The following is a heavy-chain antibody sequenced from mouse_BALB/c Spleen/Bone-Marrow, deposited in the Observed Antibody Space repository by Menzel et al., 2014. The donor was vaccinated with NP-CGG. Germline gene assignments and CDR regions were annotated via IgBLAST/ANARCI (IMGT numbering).Heavy chain of an antibody. CDR2: INSNGGST. Sequence: DVLLVESGGGLVQPGGSLKLSCAASGFTFSSYGMSWVRQTPDKRLELVASINSNGGSTYYPDSVKGRFTISRDNAKNTLSLQTSSLKSEDTAMYYCARGNYGNYVDYFDYWGQGTTLTVSS. V-gene: IGHV5-6-3*01. J-gene: IGHJ2*01. D-gene: IGHD2-1*01. CDR3: ARGNYGNYVDYFDY. CDR1: GFTFSSYG.